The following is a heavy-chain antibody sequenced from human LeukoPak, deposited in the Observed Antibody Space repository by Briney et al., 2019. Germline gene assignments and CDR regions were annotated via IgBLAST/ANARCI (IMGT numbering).Heavy chain of an antibody. Sequence: GGSLRLSCAASGFTFSSYTMTWVRQAPGKGLEWVSPISGSGSYIYYPDSVKGRFTISRDNAKNSLYLQMNSLRAEDTAVYYCARGDTGYSSSWYFLGSFDIWGQGTMVTVSS. CDR2: ISGSGSYI. D-gene: IGHD6-13*01. V-gene: IGHV3-21*01. J-gene: IGHJ3*02. CDR3: ARGDTGYSSSWYFLGSFDI. CDR1: GFTFSSYT.